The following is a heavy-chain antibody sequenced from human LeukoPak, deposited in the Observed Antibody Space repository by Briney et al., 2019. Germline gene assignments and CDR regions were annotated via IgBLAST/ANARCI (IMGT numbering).Heavy chain of an antibody. CDR2: ISSSSSYI. CDR3: ARGRVTIFGVVITSAEYFQH. D-gene: IGHD3-3*01. Sequence: PGGSLRLSCAASGFTFSSYSMNWVRQAPGKGLEWVSSISSSSSYIYYADSVKGRFTVSRDNAKNSLYLQMNSLRAEDTAVYYCARGRVTIFGVVITSAEYFQHWGQGTLVTVSS. CDR1: GFTFSSYS. V-gene: IGHV3-21*01. J-gene: IGHJ1*01.